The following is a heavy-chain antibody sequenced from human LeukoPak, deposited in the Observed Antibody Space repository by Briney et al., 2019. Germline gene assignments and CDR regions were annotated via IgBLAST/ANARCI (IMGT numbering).Heavy chain of an antibody. V-gene: IGHV5-10-1*01. CDR2: IQPSDSYT. D-gene: IGHD6-13*01. J-gene: IGHJ5*02. CDR1: GYSFTSYW. CDR3: ARHLPLSIAAAVPFDP. Sequence: GESLKISCKGSGYSFTSYWISWVRQMPGKGLEWMGRIQPSDSYTNYSPSFQGHVTISADKSISTAYLQWSSLKASDTAMYYCARHLPLSIAAAVPFDPWGQGTLVTVFS.